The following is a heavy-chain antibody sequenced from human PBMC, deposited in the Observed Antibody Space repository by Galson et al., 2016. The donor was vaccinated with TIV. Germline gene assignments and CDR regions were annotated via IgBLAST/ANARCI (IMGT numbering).Heavy chain of an antibody. CDR1: GDTFSSFV. Sequence: SVKVSCKASGDTFSSFVISWVRQAPGQGLEWMGGIIPLFGEAHYAQKFQGRVTISADESTSTVYMELSGLRSRDTAMYYCAKCRNTAMDTYYYYYGLDVWGQGTTVTVSS. CDR2: IIPLFGEA. D-gene: IGHD5-18*01. V-gene: IGHV1-69*13. J-gene: IGHJ6*02. CDR3: AKCRNTAMDTYYYYYGLDV.